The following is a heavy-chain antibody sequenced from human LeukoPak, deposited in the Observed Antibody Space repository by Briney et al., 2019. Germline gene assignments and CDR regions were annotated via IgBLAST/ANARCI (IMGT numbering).Heavy chain of an antibody. Sequence: ASVKVSCKASGYTFTTYNINWVRQAPGQGLEWMGWISGYNGNTNYAQKLQGRVTMTRDTSISTAYMELSRLRSDDTAVYYCASGVTTVTTFDYWGQGTLVTVSS. D-gene: IGHD4-17*01. CDR2: ISGYNGNT. CDR3: ASGVTTVTTFDY. V-gene: IGHV1-18*01. CDR1: GYTFTTYN. J-gene: IGHJ4*02.